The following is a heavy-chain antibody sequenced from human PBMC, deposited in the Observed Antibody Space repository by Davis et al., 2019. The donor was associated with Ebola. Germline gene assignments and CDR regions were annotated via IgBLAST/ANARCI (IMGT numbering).Heavy chain of an antibody. Sequence: SVKVSCKAVGDTLTSYAMTWVRQAPGQGLEWMGGIIPVFRTANYAQKFQGRVTITADESTSTAYMELSSLRSEDTAVYYCARGSSSSLNSGMDVWGTGTSVTVSS. V-gene: IGHV1-69*13. J-gene: IGHJ6*04. CDR1: GDTLTSYA. CDR2: IIPVFRTA. D-gene: IGHD6-6*01. CDR3: ARGSSSSLNSGMDV.